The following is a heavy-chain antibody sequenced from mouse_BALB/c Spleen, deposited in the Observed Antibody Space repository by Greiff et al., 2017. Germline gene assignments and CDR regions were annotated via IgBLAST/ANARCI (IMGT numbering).Heavy chain of an antibody. CDR1: GFSLTSYG. CDR2: IWSGGST. V-gene: IGHV2-2*02. CDR3: ASHYYGTLSFAY. Sequence: QVHVKQSGPGLVQPSQSLSITCTVSGFSLTSYGVHWVRQSPGKGLEWLGVIWSGGSTDYNAAFISRLSISKDNSKSQVFFKMNSLQANDTAIYYCASHYYGTLSFAYWGQGTLVTVSA. D-gene: IGHD1-2*01. J-gene: IGHJ3*01.